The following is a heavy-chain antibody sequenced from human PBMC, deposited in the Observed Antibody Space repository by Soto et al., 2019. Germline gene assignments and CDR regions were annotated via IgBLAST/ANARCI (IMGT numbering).Heavy chain of an antibody. CDR1: GGTLSSYA. V-gene: IGHV1-69*12. D-gene: IGHD4-4*01. J-gene: IGHJ3*02. Sequence: QVQLVQSGAEVKKPGSSVMVSCQASGGTLSSYAISWVRQAPGQGLEWMGGIIPIFGTANYALKFQGRVTITADESTSTAYMELKSLRSEDTAIYYCARDSTVATHAFDIWGQGTMVTVSS. CDR2: IIPIFGTA. CDR3: ARDSTVATHAFDI.